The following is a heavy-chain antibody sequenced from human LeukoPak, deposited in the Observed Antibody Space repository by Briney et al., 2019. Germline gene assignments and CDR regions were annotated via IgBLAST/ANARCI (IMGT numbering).Heavy chain of an antibody. CDR1: GFTFSSYS. V-gene: IGHV3-21*01. CDR3: ARAADSSGYYPQLANY. J-gene: IGHJ4*02. CDR2: ISSSSSYI. D-gene: IGHD3-22*01. Sequence: IPGGSLRLSCAASGFTFSSYSMTWVRQAPGKGLEWVSSISSSSSYIYYADSVKGRFTISRDNAKNSLYLQMNSLRAEDTAMYYCARAADSSGYYPQLANYWGQGTLVTVSS.